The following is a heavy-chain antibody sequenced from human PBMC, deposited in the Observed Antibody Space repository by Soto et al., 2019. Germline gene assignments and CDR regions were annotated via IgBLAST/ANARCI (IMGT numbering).Heavy chain of an antibody. CDR2: VSGGADYT. J-gene: IGHJ6*03. CDR1: GFTFSSCA. D-gene: IGHD4-17*01. Sequence: EVHLLESGGGLVQPGGSLGLSCAASGFTFSSCAMTWVRQAPGKGLEWVSEVSGGADYTYYADSVKGRFTISRDNSKNTLSLQMNSLRAEDTAVYYCAKEGGDYNYYYLDVWCKVTPVTVSS. CDR3: AKEGGDYNYYYLDV. V-gene: IGHV3-23*01.